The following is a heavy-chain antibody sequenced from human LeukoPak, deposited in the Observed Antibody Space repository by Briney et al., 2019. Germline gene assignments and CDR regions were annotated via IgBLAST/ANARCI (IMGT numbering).Heavy chain of an antibody. CDR3: ARDYCGGDCYVDY. CDR1: GFTFSSYG. D-gene: IGHD2-21*02. Sequence: PGGPLRLSCAASGFTFSSYGMHWVRQAPGKGLEWVAVIWYDGSSKYYADSVKGRFTISRDNSKKTLYLQMNSLRAEDTAVYYCARDYCGGDCYVDYWGQGTLVTVSS. CDR2: IWYDGSSK. J-gene: IGHJ4*02. V-gene: IGHV3-33*01.